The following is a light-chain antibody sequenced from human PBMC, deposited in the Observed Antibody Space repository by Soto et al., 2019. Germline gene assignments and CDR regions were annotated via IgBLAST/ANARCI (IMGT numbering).Light chain of an antibody. CDR2: GNN. V-gene: IGLV1-44*01. Sequence: QSVLTQPPSASGTPGQRVTISCSGSSSKIGSNTVNWYQQLPGTAPKLLIYGNNHRPSGVPDRFSGSKSGTSASLAISGLQSEDEADYHCAAWDESLNGMVVFGGGTKLTVL. J-gene: IGLJ3*02. CDR1: SSKIGSNT. CDR3: AAWDESLNGMVV.